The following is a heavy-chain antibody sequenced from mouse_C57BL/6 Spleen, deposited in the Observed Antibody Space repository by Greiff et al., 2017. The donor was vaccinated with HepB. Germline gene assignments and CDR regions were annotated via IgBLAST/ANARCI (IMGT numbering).Heavy chain of an antibody. CDR1: GFTFSDYG. CDR3: ERYYYDYDYYAMDY. J-gene: IGHJ4*01. CDR2: ISSGSSTI. D-gene: IGHD2-4*01. Sequence: EVMLVESGGGLVKPGGSLKLSCAASGFTFSDYGMHWVRQAPEKGLEWVAYISSGSSTIYYADTVKGRFTISRDNAKNTLFLQMTSLRSEDTAMYYCERYYYDYDYYAMDYWGKGTSVTVSS. V-gene: IGHV5-17*01.